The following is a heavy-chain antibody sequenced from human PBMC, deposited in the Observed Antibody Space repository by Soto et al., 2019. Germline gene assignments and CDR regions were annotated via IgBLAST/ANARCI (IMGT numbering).Heavy chain of an antibody. D-gene: IGHD3-22*01. Sequence: GESLKISCKGSGYSFTSYWIGWVRQMPGKGLEWMGIIYPGDSDTRYSPSFQGQVTISADKSISTAYLQWSSLKASDTAMYYCARLCYDSSGYDAFDIWGQGTMVTVSS. CDR1: GYSFTSYW. CDR3: ARLCYDSSGYDAFDI. J-gene: IGHJ3*02. V-gene: IGHV5-51*01. CDR2: IYPGDSDT.